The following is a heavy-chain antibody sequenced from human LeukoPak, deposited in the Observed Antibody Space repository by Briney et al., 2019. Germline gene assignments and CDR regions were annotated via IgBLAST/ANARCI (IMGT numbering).Heavy chain of an antibody. D-gene: IGHD2-2*02. CDR2: VSGSGGHA. V-gene: IGHV3-23*01. J-gene: IGHJ6*02. CDR3: AQGSYCTGTDCYNMDV. CDR1: GFIFNNYA. Sequence: TGGSLRLSCAASGFIFNNYAMSWVRQAPGRGLEWVSAVSGSGGHAYYAASVRGRFTISRDNSKKTLFLQMDSLRGEDTAVYYCAQGSYCTGTDCYNMDVWGQGTTVTVSS.